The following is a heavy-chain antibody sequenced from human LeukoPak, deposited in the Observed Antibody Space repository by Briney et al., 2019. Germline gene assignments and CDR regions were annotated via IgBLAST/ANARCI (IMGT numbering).Heavy chain of an antibody. Sequence: PSETLSLTCTVSGYSISSGYYWGWIRQPPGKGLEWIGSIYHSGSTYYNPSLSSRVTISGDTSRNQFSLNLRSVTAADTAVYYCARVAYYYYMDVWGKGTTVTVSS. V-gene: IGHV4-38-2*02. CDR1: GYSISSGYY. CDR3: ARVAYYYYMDV. J-gene: IGHJ6*03. CDR2: IYHSGST.